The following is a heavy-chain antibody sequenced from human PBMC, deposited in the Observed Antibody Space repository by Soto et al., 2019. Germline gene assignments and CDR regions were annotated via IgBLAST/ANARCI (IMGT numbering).Heavy chain of an antibody. CDR1: GFTFSSYS. CDR2: ISSSSSYI. V-gene: IGHV3-21*01. J-gene: IGHJ2*01. Sequence: EVQLVESGGGLVKPGGSLRLSCAASGFTFSSYSMNWVRQAPGKGLEWVSSISSSSSYIYYADSVKGRFTISRDNAKKSLYLQMNSLRAEDTAVYYCARGEGIAAAGRPKYWYFDLWGRGTLVTVSS. D-gene: IGHD6-13*01. CDR3: ARGEGIAAAGRPKYWYFDL.